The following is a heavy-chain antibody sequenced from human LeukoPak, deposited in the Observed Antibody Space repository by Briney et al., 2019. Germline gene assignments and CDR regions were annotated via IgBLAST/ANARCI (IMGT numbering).Heavy chain of an antibody. CDR3: AKHSGNYFFDH. Sequence: GGSLRLSWAASGFTFSTYAMSWVRQAPGKGLEWVSAISVSGGDTFYADSVRGRLTISRDNSMNTLYLQMNSLRAEDTAMYYCAKHSGNYFFDHWGQGTPVTVSA. J-gene: IGHJ4*02. CDR2: ISVSGGDT. CDR1: GFTFSTYA. D-gene: IGHD1-26*01. V-gene: IGHV3-23*01.